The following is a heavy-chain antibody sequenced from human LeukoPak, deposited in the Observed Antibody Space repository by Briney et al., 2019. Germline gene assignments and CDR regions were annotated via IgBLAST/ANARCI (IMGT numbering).Heavy chain of an antibody. D-gene: IGHD6-13*01. CDR3: ARVRGSSSWRYYMDV. CDR2: IKHSGST. Sequence: SETLSLTCAVYGGSFSGYYWSWIRQPPGKGLEWIGEIKHSGSTNYNPSLKSRVTISVDTSKNQFSLKLSSVTAADTAVYYCARVRGSSSWRYYMDVWGKGTTVTVSS. V-gene: IGHV4-34*01. CDR1: GGSFSGYY. J-gene: IGHJ6*03.